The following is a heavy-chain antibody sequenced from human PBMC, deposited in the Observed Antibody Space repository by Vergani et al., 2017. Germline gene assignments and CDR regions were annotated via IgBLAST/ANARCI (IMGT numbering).Heavy chain of an antibody. D-gene: IGHD4-11*01. V-gene: IGHV1-69*08. CDR3: ARESTTVTTGDY. Sequence: QVQLVQSGAEVKKPGSSVKVSCKASGGTFSSYTISWVRHAPGQGLECMGRIIPILGIATYAQKFQGRVTITADKSTSTAYMELRSLRSEDTAVYYCARESTTVTTGDYWGQRTLVTVSS. CDR2: IIPILGIA. J-gene: IGHJ4*02. CDR1: GGTFSSYT.